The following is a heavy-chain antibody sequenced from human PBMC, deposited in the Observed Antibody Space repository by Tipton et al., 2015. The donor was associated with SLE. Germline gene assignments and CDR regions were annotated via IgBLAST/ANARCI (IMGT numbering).Heavy chain of an antibody. D-gene: IGHD2-2*01. J-gene: IGHJ1*01. CDR1: GGSFSGYY. CDR2: IHHSGST. CDR3: ARAYCTSTSCQRAEYFQH. Sequence: TLSLTCAVYGGSFSGYYRSWIRQSPGKGLEWIGEIHHSGSTIYNPSLKSRVTTSVDTSKKQFSLKLSSVTAADTAVYYCARAYCTSTSCQRAEYFQHWGQGTLVTVYS. V-gene: IGHV4-34*01.